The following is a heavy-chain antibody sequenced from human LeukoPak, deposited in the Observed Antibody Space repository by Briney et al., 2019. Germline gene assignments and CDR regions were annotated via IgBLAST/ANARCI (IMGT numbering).Heavy chain of an antibody. CDR2: IIPIFGTA. CDR3: ARVWTYSYGLGAFDY. V-gene: IGHV1-69*06. Sequence: GASVKVSCKASGGTFISYAISWVRQAPGQGLEWMGGIIPIFGTANYAQKFQGRVTITADKSTSTAYMELSSLRSEDTAVYYCARVWTYSYGLGAFDYWGQGTLVTVSS. J-gene: IGHJ4*02. CDR1: GGTFISYA. D-gene: IGHD5-18*01.